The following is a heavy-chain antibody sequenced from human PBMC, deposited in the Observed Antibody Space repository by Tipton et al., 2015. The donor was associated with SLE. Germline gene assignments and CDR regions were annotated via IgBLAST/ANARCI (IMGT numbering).Heavy chain of an antibody. CDR2: IYYSGST. CDR1: GGSISSGGYY. Sequence: LRLSCTVSGGSISSGGYYWSWIRQHSGKGLEWIGYIYYSGSTYYNPSLKSRVTISVDTSKNQFSLKLSSVTAADTAVYYCARDGSGGAMDVWGKGTTVTVSS. D-gene: IGHD3-10*01. J-gene: IGHJ6*04. V-gene: IGHV4-31*03. CDR3: ARDGSGGAMDV.